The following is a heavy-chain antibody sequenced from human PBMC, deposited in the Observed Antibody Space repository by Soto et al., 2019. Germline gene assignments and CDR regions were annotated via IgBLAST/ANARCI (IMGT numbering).Heavy chain of an antibody. J-gene: IGHJ5*02. Sequence: ASVKVSCKASGYTFTSYYMHWVRQAPGQGLEWMGIINPSGGSTSYAQKFQGRVTMTRDTSTSTVYMELSSLRSEDTAVYYSARAEAYCGGDCYIGYENWFDPWGQGTLVTVSS. D-gene: IGHD2-21*02. CDR2: INPSGGST. CDR1: GYTFTSYY. CDR3: ARAEAYCGGDCYIGYENWFDP. V-gene: IGHV1-46*01.